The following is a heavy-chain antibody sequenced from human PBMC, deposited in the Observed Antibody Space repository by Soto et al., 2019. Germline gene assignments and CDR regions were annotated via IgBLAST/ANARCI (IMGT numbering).Heavy chain of an antibody. J-gene: IGHJ4*02. CDR1: GFTFSSYG. D-gene: IGHD5-12*01. CDR3: AKGGVEMATRIRYFDY. V-gene: IGHV3-30*18. CDR2: ISYDGSNK. Sequence: GGSLRLSCAASGFTFSSYGMHWVRQAPGKGLEWVAVISYDGSNKYYADSVKGRFTISRDNSKNTLYLQMNSLRAEDTAVYYCAKGGVEMATRIRYFDYWGQGTPVTVSS.